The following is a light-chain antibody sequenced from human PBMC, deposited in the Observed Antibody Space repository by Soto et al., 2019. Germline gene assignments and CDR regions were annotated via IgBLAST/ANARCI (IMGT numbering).Light chain of an antibody. CDR1: SSNIGNNY. V-gene: IGLV1-51*02. CDR3: GTWDSSLSGNWV. J-gene: IGLJ3*02. Sequence: QSVLTQPPSVSAAPGQKVTISCSGSSSNIGNNYVSWYQQLPGTAPKLLIYENNKRTSGIPDRFSGSKSGTSATLGITGLQTGDEADYYCGTWDSSLSGNWVFGGGTKVTVL. CDR2: ENN.